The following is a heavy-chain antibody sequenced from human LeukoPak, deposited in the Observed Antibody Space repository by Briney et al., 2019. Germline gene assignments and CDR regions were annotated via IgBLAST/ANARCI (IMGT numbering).Heavy chain of an antibody. Sequence: PSETLSLTCAVYGGSFSGYYWSWIRQPPGKGLEWIGEINHSGSTNYNPSLKSRVTISVDTSKNQFSLKLSFVTAADTAVYYCARRTPITIFGPVKAFDIWGQGTMVTVSS. V-gene: IGHV4-34*01. J-gene: IGHJ3*02. CDR1: GGSFSGYY. CDR3: ARRTPITIFGPVKAFDI. CDR2: INHSGST. D-gene: IGHD3-3*01.